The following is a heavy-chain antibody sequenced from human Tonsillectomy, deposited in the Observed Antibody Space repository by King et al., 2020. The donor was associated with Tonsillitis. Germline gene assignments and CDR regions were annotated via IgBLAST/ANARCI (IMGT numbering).Heavy chain of an antibody. Sequence: VQLVESGGGLVKPGESLRLSCTASGFSLSNAWMNWVRQAPGKGLEWVGRIKAKSGGGTTDYAAPVKGRFNISRDDSKNTLYLEMHSLKSEDTAVYFCARYSPLARGLIDRWGQGNLVTVSS. V-gene: IGHV3-15*01. CDR3: ARYSPLARGLIDR. CDR1: GFSLSNAW. D-gene: IGHD3-10*01. J-gene: IGHJ4*02. CDR2: IKAKSGGGTT.